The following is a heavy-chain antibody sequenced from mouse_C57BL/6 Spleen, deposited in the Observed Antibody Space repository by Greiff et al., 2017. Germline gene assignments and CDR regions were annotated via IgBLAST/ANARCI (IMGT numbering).Heavy chain of an antibody. CDR3: ARGGGLGNFDY. CDR2: IDPSDSYT. J-gene: IGHJ2*01. V-gene: IGHV1-59*01. CDR1: GYTFTSYW. Sequence: QVQLQQPGAELVRPGTSVKLSCKASGYTFTSYWMHWVKQRPGQGLEWIGVIDPSDSYTNYNQKFKGKATLTVDTSSSTAYMQLSSLMSEDSAVYYFARGGGLGNFDYWGQVTTLTVSS. D-gene: IGHD2-4*01.